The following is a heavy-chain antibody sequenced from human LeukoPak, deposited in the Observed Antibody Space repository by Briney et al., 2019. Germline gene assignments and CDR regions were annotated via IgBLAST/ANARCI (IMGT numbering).Heavy chain of an antibody. J-gene: IGHJ4*02. V-gene: IGHV4-34*01. D-gene: IGHD6-6*01. CDR2: INHSGST. Sequence: PSDTLSLTCAVYGGSFSGYYWSWLRQPPGKGLEWIGGINHSGSTNYNPSLKSRVTISVDTSKNQLSLKLSSVTAADTAVYYCARGRIAARYFDYWGQGTLVTVSS. CDR3: ARGRIAARYFDY. CDR1: GGSFSGYY.